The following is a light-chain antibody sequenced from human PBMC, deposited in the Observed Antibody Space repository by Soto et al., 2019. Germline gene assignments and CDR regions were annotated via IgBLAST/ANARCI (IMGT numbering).Light chain of an antibody. V-gene: IGLV1-44*01. CDR1: SSNIGSNT. J-gene: IGLJ2*01. CDR3: AVWDDILDGVL. Sequence: QSVLTQPPSASGTPGQRVIISCSGSSSNIGSNTVNWYQQIPGTAPKLLIYSYNQRPSGVPDRFSVSKSDTSASLAISGLQSEDEAEYYCAVWDDILDGVLFGGGTKLTVL. CDR2: SYN.